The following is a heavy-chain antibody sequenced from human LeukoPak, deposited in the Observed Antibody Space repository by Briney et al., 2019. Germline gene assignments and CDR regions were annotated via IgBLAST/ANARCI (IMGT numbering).Heavy chain of an antibody. CDR3: ASTGYSSGWYWFDY. J-gene: IGHJ4*02. CDR2: IYYSGST. Sequence: SETLSLTCTVSGGSISSYYWSWIRQPPGKGLEWIGYIYYSGSTNYNPSLKSRVTISVDTSKNQFSLKLSSVTAADTAVYYCASTGYSSGWYWFDYWGQGTLVTVSS. V-gene: IGHV4-59*01. D-gene: IGHD6-19*01. CDR1: GGSISSYY.